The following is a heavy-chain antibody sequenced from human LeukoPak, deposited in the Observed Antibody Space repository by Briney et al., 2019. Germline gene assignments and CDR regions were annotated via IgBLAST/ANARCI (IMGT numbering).Heavy chain of an antibody. Sequence: GGSLRLSCAASGFTFDDYAMHWVRQAPGKGLEWVSGISWNSGIIGYADTVKGRFTISRDNARNSLYLQMNSLRAEDTALYYCAKDKSWNDGGVFDYWGQGTLVTVSS. CDR2: ISWNSGII. J-gene: IGHJ4*02. CDR3: AKDKSWNDGGVFDY. D-gene: IGHD1-1*01. CDR1: GFTFDDYA. V-gene: IGHV3-9*01.